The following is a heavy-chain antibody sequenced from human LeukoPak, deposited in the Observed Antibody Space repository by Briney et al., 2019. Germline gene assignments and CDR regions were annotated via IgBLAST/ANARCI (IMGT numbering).Heavy chain of an antibody. CDR2: IIPILGIA. V-gene: IGHV1-69*04. CDR1: GGTFISYA. J-gene: IGHJ4*02. CDR3: AICSSTWSGDRPDS. D-gene: IGHD2-2*01. Sequence: SVKVSCKASGGTFISYAISWVRQAPGQGLEWMGRIIPILGIANYAQKFQGRVTITADESTTTAYLELNSLRSEDTAVYYCAICSSTWSGDRPDSWGQGSLVTVSS.